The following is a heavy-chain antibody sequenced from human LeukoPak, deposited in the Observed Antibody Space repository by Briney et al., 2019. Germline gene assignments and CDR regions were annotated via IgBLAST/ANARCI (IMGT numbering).Heavy chain of an antibody. Sequence: SETLSLTCTVSGGSFTDFYWNWIRHPAGRGLEWIGRIYTSGSTNYNPSLKSRVFMSVDTSKNQFSLRLNSVSAADTAIYYCARQDILTGFDAFDIWGQGTMVTVSS. V-gene: IGHV4-4*07. CDR2: IYTSGST. CDR3: ARQDILTGFDAFDI. CDR1: GGSFTDFY. D-gene: IGHD3-9*01. J-gene: IGHJ3*02.